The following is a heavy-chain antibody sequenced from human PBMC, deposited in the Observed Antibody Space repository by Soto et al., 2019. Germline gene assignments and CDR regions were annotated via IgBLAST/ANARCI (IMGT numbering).Heavy chain of an antibody. CDR2: ISYDGGNK. D-gene: IGHD6-19*01. CDR1: GFTFSSYG. Sequence: GGSLRLSCAASGFTFSSYGMHWVRQAPGKGLEWVAVISYDGGNKYYADSVKGRFTISRDNSKNTLYLQMNSLRAEDTAVYYCAKVGQYSSGWYYGMDVWGQGTTVTVSS. V-gene: IGHV3-30*18. J-gene: IGHJ6*02. CDR3: AKVGQYSSGWYYGMDV.